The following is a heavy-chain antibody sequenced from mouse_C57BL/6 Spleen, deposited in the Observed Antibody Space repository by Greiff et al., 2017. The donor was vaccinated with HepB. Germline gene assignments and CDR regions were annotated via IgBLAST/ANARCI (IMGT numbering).Heavy chain of an antibody. Sequence: QVQLQQPGAEFVMPGASVKLSCKASGYTFTSYWMHWVKQRPGQGLEWIGEIDPSDSYTNYNQKFKGKSTLTVDKSSSTAYMQLSSLTSEDSAVYYCARGVYYAMDYWGQGTSVTVSS. J-gene: IGHJ4*01. CDR1: GYTFTSYW. CDR2: IDPSDSYT. CDR3: ARGVYYAMDY. V-gene: IGHV1-69*01.